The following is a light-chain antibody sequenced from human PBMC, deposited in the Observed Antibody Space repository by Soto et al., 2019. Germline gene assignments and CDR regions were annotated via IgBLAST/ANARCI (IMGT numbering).Light chain of an antibody. Sequence: VVMTQSPGTLSVSPGESATLSCRASQSVKTNLAWNQQKVGQAPRLLIYGASTRAAGIPARFSASGSGTDFTLIISSLQSEDFAVYYCQQYDNWVTFGPGTKVDFK. J-gene: IGKJ3*01. V-gene: IGKV3-15*01. CDR3: QQYDNWVT. CDR1: QSVKTN. CDR2: GAS.